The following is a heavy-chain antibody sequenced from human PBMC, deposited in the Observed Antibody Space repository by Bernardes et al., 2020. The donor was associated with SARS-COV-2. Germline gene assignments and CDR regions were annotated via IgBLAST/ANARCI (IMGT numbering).Heavy chain of an antibody. V-gene: IGHV3-53*04. Sequence: GGSLRLSCAASGFTVSSNYMSWVRQAPGKGLEWVSVIYSGGSTYYADSVKGRFTISRHNSKNTLYLQMNSLRAEDTAVYYCARVKGYTGGYYYYYYGMDVWGQGTTVTVSS. CDR1: GFTVSSNY. CDR2: IYSGGST. J-gene: IGHJ6*02. CDR3: ARVKGYTGGYYYYYYGMDV. D-gene: IGHD5-18*01.